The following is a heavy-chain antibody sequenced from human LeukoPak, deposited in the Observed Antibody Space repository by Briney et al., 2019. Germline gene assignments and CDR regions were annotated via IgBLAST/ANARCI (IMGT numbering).Heavy chain of an antibody. Sequence: GRSLRLSCAASGFTFSSYAMHWVRQAPGKGLEWVAVISYDGSNKYYADSVKGRFTISRDNSKNTLYLQMNSLRAEDTAVYYCAKVPTTLGWDDAFDIWGQGTMVTVSS. J-gene: IGHJ3*02. V-gene: IGHV3-30-3*01. CDR2: ISYDGSNK. CDR3: AKVPTTLGWDDAFDI. CDR1: GFTFSSYA. D-gene: IGHD1-26*01.